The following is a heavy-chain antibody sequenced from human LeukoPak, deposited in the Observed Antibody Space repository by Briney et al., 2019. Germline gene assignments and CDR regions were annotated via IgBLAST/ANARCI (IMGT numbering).Heavy chain of an antibody. CDR2: IHYRGST. D-gene: IGHD2-15*01. CDR3: ARHVGYCYSAHFDY. J-gene: IGHJ4*02. Sequence: PSETLSLTCMVSGSSISSYFWSLVRQPPGKGLEWIGYIHYRGSTNYSPSLESRVTISKDTSKNQFSLELTSVTAADTAVYYCARHVGYCYSAHFDYWGQGTPVTVSS. CDR1: GSSISSYF. V-gene: IGHV4-59*08.